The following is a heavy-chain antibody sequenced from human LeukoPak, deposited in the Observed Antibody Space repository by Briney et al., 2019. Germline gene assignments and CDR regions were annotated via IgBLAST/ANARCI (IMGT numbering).Heavy chain of an antibody. V-gene: IGHV4-34*01. CDR1: GGSFSGYY. J-gene: IGHJ5*02. CDR2: INHSGST. CDR3: ARARGARAAAERFDP. Sequence: SETLSLTCAVYGGSFSGYYWSWIRQPPGKGLEWIGEINHSGSTNYNPSLKSRVTISVDTSKNQFSLKLSSVTAADTAVYYCARARGARAAAERFDPWGQGTLVTVSS. D-gene: IGHD6-13*01.